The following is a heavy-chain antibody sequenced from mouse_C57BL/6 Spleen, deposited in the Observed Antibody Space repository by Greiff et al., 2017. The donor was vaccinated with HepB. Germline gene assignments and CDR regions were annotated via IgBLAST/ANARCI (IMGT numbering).Heavy chain of an antibody. V-gene: IGHV1-50*01. CDR3: ARGGSGDWFAY. D-gene: IGHD1-1*01. CDR2: IDPSDSYT. Sequence: QVQLQQPGAELVKPGASVKLSCKASGYTFTSYWMQWVKQRPGQGLEWIGEIDPSDSYTNYNQKFKGKATLTVDTSSSTAYMQLSSLTSEDSAVYYCARGGSGDWFAYWGQGTLVTVSA. CDR1: GYTFTSYW. J-gene: IGHJ3*01.